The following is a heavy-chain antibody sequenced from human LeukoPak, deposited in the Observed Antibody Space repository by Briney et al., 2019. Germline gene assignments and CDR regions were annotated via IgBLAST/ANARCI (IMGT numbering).Heavy chain of an antibody. V-gene: IGHV3-33*01. Sequence: PGGSLRLSCAASGFTFGSFGMHWVRQAPGKGLEWVAVIWYDGSNKYYADSVKGRFTISRDNAKNSLYLQMNSLRAEDTAVYYCARSRVRPYFDYWGQGTLVTVSS. J-gene: IGHJ4*02. CDR2: IWYDGSNK. CDR1: GFTFGSFG. D-gene: IGHD1-1*01. CDR3: ARSRVRPYFDY.